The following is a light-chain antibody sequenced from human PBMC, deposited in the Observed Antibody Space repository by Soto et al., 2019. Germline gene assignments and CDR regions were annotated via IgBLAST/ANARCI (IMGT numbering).Light chain of an antibody. CDR1: QSVSSTY. V-gene: IGKV3-20*01. Sequence: EIVLTQSPGTLSLSPGERATLSCRASQSVSSTYLAWYQQKPGQAPRLLLYAASSRATGIPDRFSGSGSGTDFTLTISILEPEDFAVYYCQQYGTSPPYTFGQGTKLEIK. CDR2: AAS. CDR3: QQYGTSPPYT. J-gene: IGKJ2*01.